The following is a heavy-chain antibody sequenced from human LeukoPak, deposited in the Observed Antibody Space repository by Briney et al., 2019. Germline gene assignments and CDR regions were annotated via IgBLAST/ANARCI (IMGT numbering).Heavy chain of an antibody. CDR2: ISDGSGNI. Sequence: GGSLRLSCAASGFTFSTYTMNWVRQAPGKGLEWVSCISDGSGNIYYADSVKGRFSISRDKAKNLLFLQMNSLRAEDRAVYYCARGSGEVIRGFRPVYFDCWGQGTLVTVSS. CDR1: GFTFSTYT. V-gene: IGHV3-48*01. D-gene: IGHD3-10*01. CDR3: ARGSGEVIRGFRPVYFDC. J-gene: IGHJ4*02.